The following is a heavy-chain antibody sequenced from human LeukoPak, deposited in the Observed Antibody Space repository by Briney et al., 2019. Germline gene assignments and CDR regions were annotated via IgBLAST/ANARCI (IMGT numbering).Heavy chain of an antibody. D-gene: IGHD2/OR15-2a*01. CDR1: GFTFRDYA. Sequence: HSGGSLRLSCVASGFTFRDYAMSWVRQAPGRGLEWVSVISGTGSGDSTYYADSVKGRFTISGDDSKNTLYLQMNSLRAEDTAVYFCAKDPHPRRSTTITMDYWGQGTLVTVSS. J-gene: IGHJ4*02. V-gene: IGHV3-23*01. CDR3: AKDPHPRRSTTITMDY. CDR2: ISGTGSGDST.